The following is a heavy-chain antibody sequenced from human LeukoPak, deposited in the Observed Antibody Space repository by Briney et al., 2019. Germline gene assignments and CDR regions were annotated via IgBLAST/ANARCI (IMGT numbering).Heavy chain of an antibody. V-gene: IGHV1-69*06. J-gene: IGHJ4*02. Sequence: EASVKVSCKASGGTFSSYAISWVRQAPGQGLEWMGGIIPIFGTANYAQKFQGRVTITADKSTSTAYMELSSLRSEDTAVYYCARDGWDGDYVFDYWGQGTLVTVSS. CDR2: IIPIFGTA. CDR1: GGTFSSYA. D-gene: IGHD4-17*01. CDR3: ARDGWDGDYVFDY.